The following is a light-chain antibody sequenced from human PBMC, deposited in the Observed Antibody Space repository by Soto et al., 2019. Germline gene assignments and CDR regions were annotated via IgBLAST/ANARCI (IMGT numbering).Light chain of an antibody. CDR2: SAS. CDR3: QQSYRTPRT. J-gene: IGKJ1*01. Sequence: DIQMTQSPSSLSASIGDRVTITCRASQSISDYLNWYQQKPGNAPKLLIYSASTLHSGVPSRFSGSGSGTDFTITISSLQPEDFATYYCQQSYRTPRTFGQGTKVEIK. CDR1: QSISDY. V-gene: IGKV1-39*01.